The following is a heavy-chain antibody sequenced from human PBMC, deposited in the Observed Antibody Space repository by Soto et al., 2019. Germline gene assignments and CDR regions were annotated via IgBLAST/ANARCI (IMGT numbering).Heavy chain of an antibody. CDR1: GFRFSGYG. D-gene: IGHD1-7*01. CDR2: ISYDGSNR. V-gene: IGHV3-30*18. Sequence: QVQLVQSGGGVVQPGRSLRLSCAASGFRFSGYGMHWLRQAPGKGLEWVAVISYDGSNRYYADSVKGRFTISRDNNKNILYLEMSGLRPEDTAMYFCAKDTREDWNFVGYYFDEWGQGSLVTVSA. J-gene: IGHJ4*02. CDR3: AKDTREDWNFVGYYFDE.